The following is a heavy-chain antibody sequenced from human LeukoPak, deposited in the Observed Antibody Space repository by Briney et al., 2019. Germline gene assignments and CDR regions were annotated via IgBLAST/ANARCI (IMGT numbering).Heavy chain of an antibody. V-gene: IGHV4-4*07. J-gene: IGHJ4*02. D-gene: IGHD6-19*01. CDR1: GGSISSYY. CDR2: IYITGST. CDR3: ARHLSSGWSDY. Sequence: PSETLSLTCTVSGGSISSYYWSWIRQPAGKGLEWIGRIYITGSTNYNPSLKSRVTISVDTSKNQFSLRLSSVTAADTAVYYCARHLSSGWSDYWGQGTLVTVSS.